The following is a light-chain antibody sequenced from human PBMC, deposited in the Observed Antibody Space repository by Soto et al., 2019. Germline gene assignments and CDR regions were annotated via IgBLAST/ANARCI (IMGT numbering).Light chain of an antibody. CDR3: QQYNKWHPST. CDR2: GAS. Sequence: EILMTQSPATLPVSPGEGASLSCGASQSVRSNSAWYQQKPGQAPRLLILGASTSATGIPARFSGSGSGTEFTLTISSLQYEDFAVYYCQQYNKWHPSTFGQGTRLEIK. J-gene: IGKJ5*01. CDR1: QSVRSN. V-gene: IGKV3-15*01.